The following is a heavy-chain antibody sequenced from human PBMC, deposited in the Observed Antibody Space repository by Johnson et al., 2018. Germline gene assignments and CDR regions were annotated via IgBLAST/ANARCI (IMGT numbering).Heavy chain of an antibody. CDR1: GFTFDDYG. V-gene: IGHV3-20*01. CDR2: ISWNGGNT. D-gene: IGHD2-15*01. CDR3: GRGYCSGGSCSYYFYGMDV. Sequence: VQLVQSGGGLVQPGGSLRLSCAASGFTFDDYGMSWVRQVPGKGLEWVSGISWNGGNTGYADSVKGRFTISRDNAKTSLYLQMNSLRAEDTALYHCGRGYCSGGSCSYYFYGMDVWRQGTTVTVSS. J-gene: IGHJ6*02.